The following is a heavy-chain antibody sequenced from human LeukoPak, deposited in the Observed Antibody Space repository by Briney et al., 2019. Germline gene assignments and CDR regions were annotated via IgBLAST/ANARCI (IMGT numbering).Heavy chain of an antibody. D-gene: IGHD4-17*01. Sequence: GGSLRLSCAASGFIFNTYSMNWVRQAPGKGLEWVSSISGSSTYKYYGDSVKGRFTISRDNANNSLYLEMNSLRAEDTAVYYCARGLDNGDRWGQGTLVTVSP. CDR2: ISGSSTYK. V-gene: IGHV3-21*01. CDR1: GFIFNTYS. J-gene: IGHJ4*02. CDR3: ARGLDNGDR.